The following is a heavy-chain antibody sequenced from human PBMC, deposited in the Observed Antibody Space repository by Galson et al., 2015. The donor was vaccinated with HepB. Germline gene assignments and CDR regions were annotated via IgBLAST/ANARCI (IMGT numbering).Heavy chain of an antibody. J-gene: IGHJ4*02. CDR3: AWAIAVAGFDY. D-gene: IGHD6-19*01. CDR2: INHSGST. V-gene: IGHV4-34*01. Sequence: SETLSLTCAVYGGSFSGYYWSWIRQPPGKGLEWIGEINHSGSTNYNPSLKSRVTISVDTSKNQFSLKLSSVTAADTAVYYCAWAIAVAGFDYWGQGTLVTVSS. CDR1: GGSFSGYY.